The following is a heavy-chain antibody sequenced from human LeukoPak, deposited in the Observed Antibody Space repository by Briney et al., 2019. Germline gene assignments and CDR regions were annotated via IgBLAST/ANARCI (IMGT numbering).Heavy chain of an antibody. CDR1: GFTFDDYA. CDR3: AKPYGSVAGPFDQ. CDR2: ISGDASST. Sequence: GGSLRLSCAASGFTFDDYAMHWVRQAPGKGLEWVSLISGDASSTYFADSVRGRFTISRDNSKYSLYLQMNSLRTEDTALYYCAKPYGSVAGPFDQWGQGTLVIVSS. J-gene: IGHJ4*02. V-gene: IGHV3-43*02. D-gene: IGHD6-19*01.